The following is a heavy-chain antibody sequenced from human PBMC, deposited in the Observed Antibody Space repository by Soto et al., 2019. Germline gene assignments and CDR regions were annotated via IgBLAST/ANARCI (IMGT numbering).Heavy chain of an antibody. V-gene: IGHV4-59*01. J-gene: IGHJ4*02. Sequence: SETLSLTCTVAGGSISSYYWRWIRQPPGKGLEWIGYIYYSGSTNYNPSLKSRVTISVDTSKNQFSLKLSSVTAADTAVYYCARGALYYDILTGYYPYYFDYWGQGTLVTVSS. D-gene: IGHD3-9*01. CDR2: IYYSGST. CDR3: ARGALYYDILTGYYPYYFDY. CDR1: GGSISSYY.